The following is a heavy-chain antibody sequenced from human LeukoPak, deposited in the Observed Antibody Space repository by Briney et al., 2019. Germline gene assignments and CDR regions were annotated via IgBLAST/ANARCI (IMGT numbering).Heavy chain of an antibody. CDR2: INHSGST. CDR3: AGDYYDSSGSDAFDI. V-gene: IGHV4-34*01. J-gene: IGHJ3*02. Sequence: PSETLSLTCAVYGGSFSGYYWSWIRQPPGKGLEWIGEINHSGSTNYNPSLKSRVTISVDTSKNQFSLKLSSVTAADTAVYYCAGDYYDSSGSDAFDIWGQGTMVTVSS. CDR1: GGSFSGYY. D-gene: IGHD3-22*01.